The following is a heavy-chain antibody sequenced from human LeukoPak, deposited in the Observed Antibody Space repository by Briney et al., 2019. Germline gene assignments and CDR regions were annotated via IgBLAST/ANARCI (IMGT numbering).Heavy chain of an antibody. CDR3: ARHPYYDILTGHYGTFDY. V-gene: IGHV4-38-2*02. Sequence: ASETLSLTCTVSNYSISNGYFWGWIRLPPGKGLEWIGNIYHAGYVYYNPSLRGRVTISLDTSKNQISLTLTSVTAADTAVYYCARHPYYDILTGHYGTFDYWGQGTLATVSS. D-gene: IGHD3-9*01. CDR1: NYSISNGYF. J-gene: IGHJ4*02. CDR2: IYHAGYV.